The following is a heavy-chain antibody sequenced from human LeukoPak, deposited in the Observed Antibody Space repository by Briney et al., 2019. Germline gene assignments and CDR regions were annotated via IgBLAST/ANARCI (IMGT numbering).Heavy chain of an antibody. Sequence: GGSLRLSCAASGFTFSSYAMSWVRQAPGKGLEWVSTISGSGGSTYYADSVKGRFTISRDNSKNTLYLQMNSLRAEDTAVYYCAKPLYSSGWYVVDYWGQGTLVTVSS. D-gene: IGHD6-19*01. CDR1: GFTFSSYA. CDR3: AKPLYSSGWYVVDY. V-gene: IGHV3-23*01. J-gene: IGHJ4*02. CDR2: ISGSGGST.